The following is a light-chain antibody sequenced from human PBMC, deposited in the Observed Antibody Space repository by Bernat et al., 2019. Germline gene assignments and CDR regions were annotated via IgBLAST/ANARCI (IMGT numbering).Light chain of an antibody. V-gene: IGLV2-14*03. CDR2: DVS. J-gene: IGLJ1*01. Sequence: QSALTQPASGSGYPGQSITISCTGTSSDVGGFNYFSWYQQHPGKAPKLMLSDVSDRPSGVSNRFSGTQSGNTASLTISGLQAEDEADYYCSSWTTNYVNVVGTGTKVTVL. CDR1: SSDVGGFNY. CDR3: SSWTTNYVNV.